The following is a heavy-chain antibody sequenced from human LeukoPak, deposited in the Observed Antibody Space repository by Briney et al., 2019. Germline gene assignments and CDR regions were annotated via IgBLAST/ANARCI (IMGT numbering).Heavy chain of an antibody. CDR1: GYSFTSYW. Sequence: GESLTISCKGSGYSFTSYWIGWVRQMPGKGLEWMGIIYPGDSDTRYSPSFQGQVTISADKSISTAYLQWSSLKASDTAMYYCARSVLLHGTGFDYWGQGTLVTVSS. CDR2: IYPGDSDT. J-gene: IGHJ4*02. CDR3: ARSVLLHGTGFDY. V-gene: IGHV5-51*01. D-gene: IGHD3-10*01.